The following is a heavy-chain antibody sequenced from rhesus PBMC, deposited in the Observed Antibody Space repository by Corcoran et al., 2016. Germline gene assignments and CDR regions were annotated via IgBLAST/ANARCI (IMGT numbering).Heavy chain of an antibody. CDR3: AREHGSSGWYFDI. J-gene: IGHJ2*01. D-gene: IGHD4-29*01. CDR2: IYSNSEST. Sequence: QVQLQESGPGLVKPSETLSLTCAVSGGSISSSNWWRWIRQHPGNGLEWIGGIYSNSESTNYTPSLKSRVTISKDTSKNQFSLKLTSVTAADTAVYYCAREHGSSGWYFDIWGPGTPITISS. V-gene: IGHV4S12*01. CDR1: GGSISSSNW.